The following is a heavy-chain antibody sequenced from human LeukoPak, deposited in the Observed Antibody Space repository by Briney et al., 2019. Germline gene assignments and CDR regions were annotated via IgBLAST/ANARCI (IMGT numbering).Heavy chain of an antibody. CDR3: ARWISGYSSGWAPSFDI. V-gene: IGHV3-74*01. J-gene: IGHJ3*02. Sequence: GGSLRLSCAASGFTFSSYWMHWVRQAPGKGLVWVSRINTDGSSTSYADSVKGRFTISRDNAKNSLYLQMNSLRAEDTAVYYCARWISGYSSGWAPSFDIWGQGTMVTVSS. CDR2: INTDGSST. D-gene: IGHD6-19*01. CDR1: GFTFSSYW.